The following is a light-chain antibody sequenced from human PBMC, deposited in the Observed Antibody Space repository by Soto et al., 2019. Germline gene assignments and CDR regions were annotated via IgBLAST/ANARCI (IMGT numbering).Light chain of an antibody. CDR1: SSDVGGYDY. J-gene: IGLJ1*01. V-gene: IGLV2-11*01. CDR3: CSYAGSPYV. CDR2: DVS. Sequence: QSLLTQRRSVSGSPGQSVAISCTGTSSDVGGYDYVSWFQQHPGKAPKLMIYDVSKRPSGVPDRFSGSKSGNTASLTISGLQAEDEADYYCCSYAGSPYVFGTGTKLTVL.